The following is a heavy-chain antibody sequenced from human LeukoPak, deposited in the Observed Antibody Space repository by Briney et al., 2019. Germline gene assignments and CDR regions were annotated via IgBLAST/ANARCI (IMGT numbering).Heavy chain of an antibody. J-gene: IGHJ3*02. Sequence: QPGRSLRLSCAASGFTFYDYAMHWVRHAPGKGLEWVSGISWNSGSIGYADSVKGRFTISRDNAKNSLYLQMNSLRVEDTALYYCVKDMSAMVRGVIMGAFDIWGQGTMVTVSS. CDR3: VKDMSAMVRGVIMGAFDI. CDR2: ISWNSGSI. CDR1: GFTFYDYA. D-gene: IGHD3-10*01. V-gene: IGHV3-9*01.